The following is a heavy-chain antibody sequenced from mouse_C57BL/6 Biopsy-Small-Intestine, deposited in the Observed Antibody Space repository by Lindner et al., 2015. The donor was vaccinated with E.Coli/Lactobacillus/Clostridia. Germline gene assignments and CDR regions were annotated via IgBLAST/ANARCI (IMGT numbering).Heavy chain of an antibody. CDR2: IIPLLHIA. Sequence: SVKVSCKASGGTFSSYTISWVRQAPGQGLAWMGRIIPLLHIANYARKFQGRVTLTADKSTSTAYMELSSLRSEDTAVYYCAVGFDSGSNMIDYWGQGTLVTVSS. CDR1: GGTFSSYT. J-gene: IGHJ4*01. V-gene: IGHV1-74*01. CDR3: AVGFDSGSNMIDY. D-gene: IGHD2-4*01.